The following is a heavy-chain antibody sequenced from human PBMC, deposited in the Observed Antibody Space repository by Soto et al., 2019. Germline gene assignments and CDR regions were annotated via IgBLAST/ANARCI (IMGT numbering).Heavy chain of an antibody. Sequence: SETLSLTCAVYGGSFSGYYWSWIRQPPGKGLEWIGEINHSGSTNYNPSLKSRVTISVDTSKNQFSLKLSSVTAADTAVYYCARGYNYDYVWGSYRYTSYFDYWGQGTLVTVSS. CDR1: GGSFSGYY. V-gene: IGHV4-34*01. D-gene: IGHD3-16*02. CDR3: ARGYNYDYVWGSYRYTSYFDY. CDR2: INHSGST. J-gene: IGHJ4*02.